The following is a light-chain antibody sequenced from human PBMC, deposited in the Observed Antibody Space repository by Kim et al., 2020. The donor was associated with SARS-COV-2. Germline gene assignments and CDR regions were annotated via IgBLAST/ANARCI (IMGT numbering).Light chain of an antibody. CDR3: QVWDSSSHHWV. V-gene: IGLV3-21*04. CDR2: YDS. Sequence: PGKTARITCGGGNIGTKSVQWYQQKPGQAPVLVIYYDSDRPSGIPERFSGSNSEDTATLTISWVEAGDEADYFCQVWDSSSHHWVFGGGTKVTVL. J-gene: IGLJ3*02. CDR1: NIGTKS.